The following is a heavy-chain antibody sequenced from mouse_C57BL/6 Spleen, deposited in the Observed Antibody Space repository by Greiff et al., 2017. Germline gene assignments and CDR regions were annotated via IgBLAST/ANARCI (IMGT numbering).Heavy chain of an antibody. J-gene: IGHJ4*01. CDR1: GYSFTSYY. D-gene: IGHD2-1*01. CDR2: IYPGSGNT. V-gene: IGHV1-66*01. CDR3: ARSGGNYHAMDY. Sequence: VQLQESGPELVKPGASVKISCKASGYSFTSYYIHWVKQRPGQGLEWIGWIYPGSGNTKYNEKFKGKATLTADTSSSTAYMQLSSLTSEDSAVYYCARSGGNYHAMDYWGQGTSVTVSS.